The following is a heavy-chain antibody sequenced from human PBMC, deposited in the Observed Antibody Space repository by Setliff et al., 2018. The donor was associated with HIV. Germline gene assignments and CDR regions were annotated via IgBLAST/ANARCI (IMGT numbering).Heavy chain of an antibody. CDR1: GYTFTSYY. Sequence: GASVKVSCKASGYTFTSYYMHWVRQAPGQGLEWMGIINPSGGSTSYAQKFQGRVTMTRDTSTSTVYMELSSLRSEDTAVYYCAGDASPDSESGGYSAGGYWGPGTLVTVSS. CDR2: INPSGGST. V-gene: IGHV1-46*01. CDR3: AGDASPDSESGGYSAGGY. D-gene: IGHD3-22*01. J-gene: IGHJ4*02.